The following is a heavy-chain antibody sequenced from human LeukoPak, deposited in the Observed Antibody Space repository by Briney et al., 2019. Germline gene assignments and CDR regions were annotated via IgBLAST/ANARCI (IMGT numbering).Heavy chain of an antibody. D-gene: IGHD3-22*01. CDR1: GYNFPTYW. Sequence: GESLKISCKGSGYNFPTYWIGWVRQMPGKGLEWTGIIYPGDSDARYSPSFQGQVTISADKSINTAYLQWNSLKASDTAMYYCARHDSVTTTASNWGQGSLITVSS. CDR3: ARHDSVTTTASN. J-gene: IGHJ4*02. CDR2: IYPGDSDA. V-gene: IGHV5-51*01.